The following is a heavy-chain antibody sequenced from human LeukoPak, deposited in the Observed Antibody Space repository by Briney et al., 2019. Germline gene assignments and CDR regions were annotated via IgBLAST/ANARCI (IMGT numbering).Heavy chain of an antibody. CDR1: GYTFASYY. Sequence: ASVKVSCKASGYTFASYYMHWVRQAPGQGLEWMGIINPSGGSTSYAQKFQGRVTMTRDTSTSTVYMELSSLRSEDTAVYYCARGDSSSWYGPLFDYWGQGTLVTVSS. V-gene: IGHV1-46*01. J-gene: IGHJ4*02. CDR2: INPSGGST. D-gene: IGHD6-13*01. CDR3: ARGDSSSWYGPLFDY.